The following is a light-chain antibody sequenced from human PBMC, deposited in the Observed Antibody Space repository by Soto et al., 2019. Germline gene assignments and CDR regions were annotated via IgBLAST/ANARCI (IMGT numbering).Light chain of an antibody. CDR1: SSNIGSNA. J-gene: IGLJ3*02. V-gene: IGLV1-44*01. Sequence: QSVLTQPPSASGTPGQRVTISCSGSSSNIGSNAVNWYQQLPATAPKLLIYSNHQRPSGVPDRFSASKSGTSASLAITGLQSEDEANYYCAAWDDIVNGWVFGGGTKLTVL. CDR3: AAWDDIVNGWV. CDR2: SNH.